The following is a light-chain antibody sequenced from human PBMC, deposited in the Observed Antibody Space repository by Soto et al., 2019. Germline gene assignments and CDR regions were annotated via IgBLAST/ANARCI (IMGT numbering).Light chain of an antibody. Sequence: QSVLTQPASVSGSPGQSITISCTETSSDVGGYNYVSWYQQHPGKAPKLMIYDVSNRPSGVSNRFSGSKSGNTASLTISGLQAEDEADYYCSSYTTSSTLVVFGGGTKPPS. CDR3: SSYTTSSTLVV. CDR1: SSDVGGYNY. J-gene: IGLJ2*01. CDR2: DVS. V-gene: IGLV2-14*03.